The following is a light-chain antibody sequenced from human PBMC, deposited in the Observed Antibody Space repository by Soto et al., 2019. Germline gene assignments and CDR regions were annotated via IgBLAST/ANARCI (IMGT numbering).Light chain of an antibody. CDR1: SSDVGDYDY. V-gene: IGLV2-11*01. CDR3: CSYAGTYPHVV. CDR2: DVS. J-gene: IGLJ2*01. Sequence: QSALTQPRSVSGSPGQSVTISCTGTSSDVGDYDYVSWYQQHPGKTPKLMIYDVSKRPSGVPDRFSGSKSGNTASLTISGLQAEDEADYYCCSYAGTYPHVVFGGGTKVTAL.